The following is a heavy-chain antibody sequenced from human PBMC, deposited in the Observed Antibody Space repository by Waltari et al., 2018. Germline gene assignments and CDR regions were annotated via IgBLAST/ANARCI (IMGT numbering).Heavy chain of an antibody. Sequence: QVQLQQWGAGLLKPSETLSLTCAVYGGSFSGYYWSWIRQPPGKGLEWIGEINHSGSTNYNPSLKSRVTISVDTSKNQFSLKLSSVTAADTAVYYCARLGEDYYDSSGYYSDYWGQGTLVTVSS. CDR3: ARLGEDYYDSSGYYSDY. CDR1: GGSFSGYY. CDR2: INHSGST. V-gene: IGHV4-34*01. D-gene: IGHD3-22*01. J-gene: IGHJ4*02.